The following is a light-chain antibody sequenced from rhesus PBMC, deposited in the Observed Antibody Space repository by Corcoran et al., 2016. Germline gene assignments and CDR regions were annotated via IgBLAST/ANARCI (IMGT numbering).Light chain of an antibody. CDR2: DSS. CDR1: QRVSRS. Sequence: EIVLTQSPATLSLSPGERATLSCRASQRVSRSLAWSQQNPGQTPRLLIYDSSTRAAGIPARFSGSGSGTDFTLTISNLEPEDVRIYYCQQYGDWPWTFGQGTKVDIK. CDR3: QQYGDWPWT. J-gene: IGKJ1*01. V-gene: IGKV3-35*01.